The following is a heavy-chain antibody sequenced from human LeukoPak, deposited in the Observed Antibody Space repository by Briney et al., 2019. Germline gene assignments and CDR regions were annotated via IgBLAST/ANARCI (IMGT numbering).Heavy chain of an antibody. D-gene: IGHD3-10*01. CDR1: GFTFSSYT. Sequence: PGGSLRLPCAASGFTFSSYTMTWVRQAPGKGLEWVSSISGNSNYILYARSLKGRFTVSRGDYSLYLQMHSLRAEDTAVYYCARLVGNFASGKFDSWGQGTLVTASS. V-gene: IGHV3-21*01. J-gene: IGHJ4*02. CDR3: ARLVGNFASGKFDS. CDR2: ISGNSNYI.